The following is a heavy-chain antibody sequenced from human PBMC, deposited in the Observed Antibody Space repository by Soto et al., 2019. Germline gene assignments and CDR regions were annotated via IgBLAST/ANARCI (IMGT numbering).Heavy chain of an antibody. CDR3: ARERALVPAASVYFDY. CDR1: GGTFSSYA. CDR2: IIPIFGTA. J-gene: IGHJ4*02. V-gene: IGHV1-69*12. D-gene: IGHD2-2*01. Sequence: QVQLVQSGAEVKKPGSSVKVSCKASGGTFSSYAISWVRQAPGQGLEWMGGIIPIFGTATYAQKFQGRVTITADESTSTAYMELSSLRSEDTAVYYCARERALVPAASVYFDYWGQGTLVTVSS.